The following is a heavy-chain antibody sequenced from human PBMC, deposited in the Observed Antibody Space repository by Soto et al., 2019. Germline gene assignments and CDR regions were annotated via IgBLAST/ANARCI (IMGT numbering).Heavy chain of an antibody. CDR2: IKQDGSVR. CDR1: GFTLRIFW. D-gene: IGHD3-16*02. CDR3: ARGVEDLSHGDVFDV. J-gene: IGHJ3*01. Sequence: EVQLAESGGGLVQPGGSLRLSCAASGFTLRIFWMTWVRQAPGKGLEWVANIKQDGSVRYYVGSVEGRFTISRDNAKNSLYLQMNNLRAEDTAVYFCARGVEDLSHGDVFDVWGQGTMVTVSS. V-gene: IGHV3-7*04.